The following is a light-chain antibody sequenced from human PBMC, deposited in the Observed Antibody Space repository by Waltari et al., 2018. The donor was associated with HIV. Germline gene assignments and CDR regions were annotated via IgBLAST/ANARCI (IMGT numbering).Light chain of an antibody. J-gene: IGKJ3*01. CDR3: QHYDDLVLT. CDR1: QDISHF. CDR2: DAS. V-gene: IGKV1-33*01. Sequence: DIQMTQSHSSLPASVGERVTIPCQASQDISHFINWYHQKPDKAPNLVIYDASHLQRGVPSRFIGRGSGTNFTFTIPYLQLEDVGTYYCQHYDDLVLTFGPGTKVQIK.